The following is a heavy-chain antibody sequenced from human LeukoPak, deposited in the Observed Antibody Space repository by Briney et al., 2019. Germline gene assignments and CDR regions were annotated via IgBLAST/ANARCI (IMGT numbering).Heavy chain of an antibody. D-gene: IGHD6-19*01. CDR3: ARTGLAVAGTFWVNLDY. Sequence: PRASVKVSCKVSGYTLTELSMHWVRQAPGKGLEWMGGFDPEDGETIYAQKFQGRVTITADESTSTAYMELSSLRSEDTAVYYCARTGLAVAGTFWVNLDYWGQGTLVTVSS. CDR2: FDPEDGET. CDR1: GYTLTELS. J-gene: IGHJ4*02. V-gene: IGHV1-24*01.